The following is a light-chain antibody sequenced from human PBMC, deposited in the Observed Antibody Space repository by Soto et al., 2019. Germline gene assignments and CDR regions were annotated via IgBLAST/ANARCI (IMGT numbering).Light chain of an antibody. Sequence: CPGERAALSCRASQSVGSYLAWYPQKPGQAPRLLIYGASTRATGIPASFSGSGSGTEFTLAISLLQSEDPAVHCRQPDKKRPHRFGAGTKVDNK. V-gene: IGKV3-15*01. CDR3: QPDKKRPHR. CDR1: QSVGSY. J-gene: IGKJ4*02. CDR2: GAS.